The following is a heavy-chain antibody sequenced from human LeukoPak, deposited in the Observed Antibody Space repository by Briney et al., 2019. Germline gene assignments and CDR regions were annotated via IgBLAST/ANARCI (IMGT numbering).Heavy chain of an antibody. CDR3: ARETATDHWFDP. CDR1: GGSISSSSYY. J-gene: IGHJ5*02. V-gene: IGHV4-39*07. CDR2: IYYSGST. Sequence: SQTLSLTCTVSGGSISSSSYYWGWIRQPPGKGLEWIGSIYYSGSTYYNPSLKSRVTISVDTSKNQFSLKLSSVTAADTAVYYCARETATDHWFDPWGQGTLVTVSS.